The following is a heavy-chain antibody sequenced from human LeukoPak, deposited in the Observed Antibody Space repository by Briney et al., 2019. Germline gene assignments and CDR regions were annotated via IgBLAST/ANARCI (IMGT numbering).Heavy chain of an antibody. J-gene: IGHJ4*02. D-gene: IGHD5-12*01. CDR1: GGSISGYC. V-gene: IGHV4-4*07. CDR2: VYNIGSP. Sequence: SETLSLTCTVSGGSISGYCWTWIRQPAGKGLEWIGRVYNIGSPNYNPALKSRVTISVDTSKNQFSLKLSSVTAADSAVYYCARGLRTDSGYDDGEDHWGQGTLVTVSS. CDR3: ARGLRTDSGYDDGEDH.